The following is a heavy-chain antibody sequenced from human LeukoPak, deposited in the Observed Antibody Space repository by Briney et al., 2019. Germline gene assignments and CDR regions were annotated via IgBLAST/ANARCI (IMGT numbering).Heavy chain of an antibody. D-gene: IGHD2-21*01. Sequence: ASVKVSCKASGYTFTGYYMHWVRQAPGQGLEWMGWINPNSGGTNYAQKFQGRVTMTRDTSISTAYMELSRLRSDDTAVYYCARDEFAVASIDYWGQGTLVSVSS. J-gene: IGHJ4*02. V-gene: IGHV1-2*02. CDR3: ARDEFAVASIDY. CDR2: INPNSGGT. CDR1: GYTFTGYY.